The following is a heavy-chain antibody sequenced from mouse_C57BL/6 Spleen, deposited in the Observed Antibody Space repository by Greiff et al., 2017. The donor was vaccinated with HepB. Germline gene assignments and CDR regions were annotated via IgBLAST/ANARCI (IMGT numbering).Heavy chain of an antibody. J-gene: IGHJ3*01. CDR3: TRDRSNLAWFAY. V-gene: IGHV5-9-1*02. CDR2: ISSGGDYI. D-gene: IGHD2-5*01. CDR1: GFTFSSYA. Sequence: EVKLVESGEGLVKPGGSLKLSCAASGFTFSSYAMSWVRQTPEKRLEWVAYISSGGDYIYYADTVKGRFTISRDNARNTLYLQMSSLKSEDTAMYYCTRDRSNLAWFAYWGQGTLVTVSA.